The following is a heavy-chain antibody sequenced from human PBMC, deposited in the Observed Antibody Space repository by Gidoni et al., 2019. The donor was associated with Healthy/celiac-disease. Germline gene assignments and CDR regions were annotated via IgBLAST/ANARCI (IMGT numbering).Heavy chain of an antibody. Sequence: QVQLVESGGGLVKPGGSLRLCWAASGFTFSAYYMSWIRQAPGKGLEWVSYISSSSSYTNYADSVKGRFTISRDNAKNSLDLQINSLRAEDTAVYYCAREGRWLQFPLDYWGQGTLVTVSS. J-gene: IGHJ4*02. CDR3: AREGRWLQFPLDY. D-gene: IGHD5-12*01. CDR1: GFTFSAYY. V-gene: IGHV3-11*05. CDR2: ISSSSSYT.